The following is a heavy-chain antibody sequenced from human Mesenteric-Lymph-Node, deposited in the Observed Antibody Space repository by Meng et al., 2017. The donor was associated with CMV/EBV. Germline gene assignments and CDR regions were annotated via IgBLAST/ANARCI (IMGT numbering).Heavy chain of an antibody. CDR2: IIPIFGTA. CDR3: ARQGRGYGNDAFDI. CDR1: GYTFTSYD. D-gene: IGHD3-10*01. V-gene: IGHV1-69*05. Sequence: SVKVSCKASGYTFTSYDISWVRQAPGQGLEWMGGIIPIFGTANYAQKFQGRVTITTDESTSTAYMELSSLRSEDTAVYYCARQGRGYGNDAFDIWGQGTMVTVSS. J-gene: IGHJ3*02.